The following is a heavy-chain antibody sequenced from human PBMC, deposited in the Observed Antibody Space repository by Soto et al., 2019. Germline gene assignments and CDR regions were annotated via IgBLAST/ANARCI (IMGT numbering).Heavy chain of an antibody. J-gene: IGHJ6*02. CDR2: IYYSGST. V-gene: IGHV4-31*03. CDR1: GGSVNNANYF. Sequence: QVRLEESGPGLVKPSETLSLICSVSGGSVNNANYFWNWIRHHPENGLEWIGYIYYSGSTRYNPSFKHRATLSIETTKVQFSRRLNSVTVADTAVYFCARDADYGGSRGGMDVWGRGTTVTVSS. CDR3: ARDADYGGSRGGMDV. D-gene: IGHD4-17*01.